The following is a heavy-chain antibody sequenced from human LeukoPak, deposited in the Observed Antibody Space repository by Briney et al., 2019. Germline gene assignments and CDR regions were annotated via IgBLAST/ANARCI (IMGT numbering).Heavy chain of an antibody. CDR2: IRYDGSNK. CDR3: AKSVSLVTYFDY. D-gene: IGHD1-26*01. CDR1: GFTFSSYG. J-gene: IGHJ4*02. V-gene: IGHV3-30*02. Sequence: GGSLRLSCAASGFTFSSYGMHWVRQAPGKGLEWVAFIRYDGSNKYYADSVKGRLTISRDNSKNTLYLQMNSLRAEDTAVYYCAKSVSLVTYFDYWGQGTLVTVSS.